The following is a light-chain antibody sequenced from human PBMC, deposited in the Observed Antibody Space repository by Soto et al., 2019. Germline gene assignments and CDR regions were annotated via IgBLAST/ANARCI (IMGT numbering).Light chain of an antibody. V-gene: IGKV1-39*01. CDR3: QQSYSTPIT. CDR1: QSISSY. CDR2: AAS. J-gene: IGKJ5*01. Sequence: DIQMTQSPSSLSASVGDRVTITCRASQSISSYLNWYQQKPGKAHKVLIYAASNLQSGVPSRFSGSGSGTDFTLTIIRLQPEDFATYYCQQSYSTPITFGQGTRLEIK.